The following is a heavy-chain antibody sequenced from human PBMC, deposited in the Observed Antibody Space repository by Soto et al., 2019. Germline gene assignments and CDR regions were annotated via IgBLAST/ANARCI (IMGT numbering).Heavy chain of an antibody. J-gene: IGHJ4*02. Sequence: SGPTLVNPTQTLTLTCTFSGFSLSTSGVAVGWIRQAPRKAPEWLAFIFWDDDKRYSPSLENRLTITKDTSKNQVVLTMTNMDPVDTATYYCARIFDLWSGYSFSYWGRGTLVTVSS. CDR3: ARIFDLWSGYSFSY. V-gene: IGHV2-5*02. D-gene: IGHD3-3*01. CDR2: IFWDDDK. CDR1: GFSLSTSGVA.